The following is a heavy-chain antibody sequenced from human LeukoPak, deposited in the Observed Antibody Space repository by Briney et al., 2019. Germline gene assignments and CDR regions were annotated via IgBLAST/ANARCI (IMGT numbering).Heavy chain of an antibody. J-gene: IGHJ4*02. CDR3: ARAYCSSTSCYHLDY. CDR2: IIPVFGTA. Sequence: SVKVSCKASGGTFSSYTISWVRQAPGQGLEWMGGIIPVFGTANYAQKFQGRVTITADESTSTAYMELSSLRSEDTAVYYCARAYCSSTSCYHLDYWGQGTLVTVSS. V-gene: IGHV1-69*13. CDR1: GGTFSSYT. D-gene: IGHD2-2*01.